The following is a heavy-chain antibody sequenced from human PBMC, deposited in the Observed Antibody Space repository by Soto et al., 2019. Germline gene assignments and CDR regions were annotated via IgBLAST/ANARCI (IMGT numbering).Heavy chain of an antibody. D-gene: IGHD4-4*01. CDR1: GFTLSSYA. CDR2: ISRSGGST. Sequence: GGSLRLSCAASGFTLSSYAMSWVRQAPGKGLKWVSPISRSGGSTYYADSVKGRFTISRDNSKNTLYLQMNSLRAEDTAVYYCAKVGYSLLYFYYGMDVWGQGTTVTVSS. CDR3: AKVGYSLLYFYYGMDV. J-gene: IGHJ6*02. V-gene: IGHV3-23*01.